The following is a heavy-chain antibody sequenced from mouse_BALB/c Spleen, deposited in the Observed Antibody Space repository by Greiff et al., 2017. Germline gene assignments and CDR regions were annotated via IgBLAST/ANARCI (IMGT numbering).Heavy chain of an antibody. CDR2: INSNGGST. D-gene: IGHD2-4*01. Sequence: EVQGVESGGGLVQPGGSLKLSCAASGFTFSSYGMSWVRQTPDKRLELVATINSNGGSTYYPDSVKGRFTISRDNAKNTLYLQMSSLKSEDTAMYYCARDRDYDVFAYWGQGTLVTVSA. CDR3: ARDRDYDVFAY. CDR1: GFTFSSYG. J-gene: IGHJ3*01. V-gene: IGHV5-6-3*01.